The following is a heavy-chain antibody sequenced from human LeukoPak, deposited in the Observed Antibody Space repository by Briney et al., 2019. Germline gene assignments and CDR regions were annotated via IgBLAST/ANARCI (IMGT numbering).Heavy chain of an antibody. D-gene: IGHD3-10*01. J-gene: IGHJ4*02. V-gene: IGHV3-66*01. CDR1: GFTVRNNY. CDR3: ATGERMVRGDGVDY. Sequence: QPGRSLRLSCAASGFTVRNNYMSWVRQAPGEGLERGSVIYSGGSTYYAGSVKGRFTISRDNSKNTLYLQMNSLRAEDTAVYFCATGERMVRGDGVDYWGQGTLVTVSS. CDR2: IYSGGST.